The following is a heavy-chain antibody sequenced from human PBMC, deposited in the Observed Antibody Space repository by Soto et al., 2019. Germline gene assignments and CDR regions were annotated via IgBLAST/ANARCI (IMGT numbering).Heavy chain of an antibody. CDR2: LSVTGGGP. CDR3: AKGRETTTSAKFCFDN. D-gene: IGHD1-26*01. Sequence: PGGSLRLSCAASGFSFSSYDMTWVRQAPGQGLEWVSSLSVTGGGPYYADSVRGRFTMSRDNSKNTLALEMSGLRADDSAVYYCAKGRETTTSAKFCFDNWCQGTLVTVS. CDR1: GFSFSSYD. V-gene: IGHV3-23*01. J-gene: IGHJ4*02.